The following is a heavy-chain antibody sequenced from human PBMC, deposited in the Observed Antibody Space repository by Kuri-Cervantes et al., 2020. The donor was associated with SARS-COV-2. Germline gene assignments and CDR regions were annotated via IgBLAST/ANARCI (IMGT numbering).Heavy chain of an antibody. J-gene: IGHJ2*01. CDR1: GFTLSACD. CDR2: IATSGDT. CDR3: VREAPGSASGITSFDL. V-gene: IGHV3-13*01. Sequence: GESLKISCAASGFTLSACDMHWVRQVTGKGLEWVSTIATSGDTYYLNSVKGRFTISRESARNSLYLQMNCLRVEDTAVYYCVREAPGSASGITSFDLWGRGTLITVSS. D-gene: IGHD3-10*01.